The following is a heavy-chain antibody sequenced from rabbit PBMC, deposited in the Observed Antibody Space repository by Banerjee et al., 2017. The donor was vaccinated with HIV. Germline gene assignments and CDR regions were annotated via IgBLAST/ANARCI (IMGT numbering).Heavy chain of an antibody. CDR3: ARGGPSGYGGYGYVTEGYRL. D-gene: IGHD6-1*01. CDR2: IYTGSGST. CDR1: GFSFSSSYW. Sequence: EESGGDLVKPEGSLTLTCTASGFSFSSSYWICWVRQAPGKGLEWIACIYTGSGSTYYASWAKGRFTISKTSSTTVTLQMTSLTAADTATYFCARGGPSGYGGYGYVTEGYRLWGPGTLVTVS. J-gene: IGHJ4*01. V-gene: IGHV1S45*01.